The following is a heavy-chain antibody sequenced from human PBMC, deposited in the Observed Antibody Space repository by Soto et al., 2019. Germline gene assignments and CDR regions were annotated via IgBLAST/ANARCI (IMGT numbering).Heavy chain of an antibody. Sequence: SETLSLTCTVSGDSFSSNHWSWLRQSPGKGLEWIGFIDYTGSTKYNPSLKSRVTISVDASKKQFSLELSSVAAADTAVYYCARRVAYDHYYYYRDVWGKGTTVTVSS. J-gene: IGHJ6*03. CDR2: IDYTGST. CDR1: GDSFSSNH. D-gene: IGHD5-12*01. CDR3: ARRVAYDHYYYYRDV. V-gene: IGHV4-59*01.